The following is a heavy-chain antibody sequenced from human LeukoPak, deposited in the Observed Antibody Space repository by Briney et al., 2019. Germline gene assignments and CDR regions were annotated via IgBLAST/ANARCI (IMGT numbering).Heavy chain of an antibody. D-gene: IGHD6-13*01. CDR2: IYYSGST. V-gene: IGHV4-39*07. Sequence: PLETLSLTCTVSGGSISSSSYYWGWIHQPPGKGLEWIGSIYYSGSTYYNPSLKSRVTISVDTSKNQFSLKLSSVTAADTAVYYCARDKEAARYYYYYYMDVWGKGTTVTVSS. CDR1: GGSISSSSYY. CDR3: ARDKEAARYYYYYYMDV. J-gene: IGHJ6*03.